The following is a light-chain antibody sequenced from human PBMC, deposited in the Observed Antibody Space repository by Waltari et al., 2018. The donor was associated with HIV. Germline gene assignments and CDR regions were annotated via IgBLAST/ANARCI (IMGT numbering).Light chain of an antibody. V-gene: IGKV3-15*01. CDR2: GAS. Sequence: EIVMTQSPATLSVSPGERPQRNCRASQSVSSNLAWYQHKPGQAPRLLIYGASTRATAVPVRFSGSGSGTEFTLTISSLQSEDFAIYYCQQYSNWPPLTFGQGTRLEIK. CDR3: QQYSNWPPLT. J-gene: IGKJ5*01. CDR1: QSVSSN.